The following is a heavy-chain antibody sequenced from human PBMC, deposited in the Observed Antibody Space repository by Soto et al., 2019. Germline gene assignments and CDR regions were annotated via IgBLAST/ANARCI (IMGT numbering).Heavy chain of an antibody. V-gene: IGHV4-59*01. J-gene: IGHJ4*02. CDR1: GGSISSYH. D-gene: IGHD4-17*01. Sequence: SETLSLTCSVSGGSISSYHCNWIRQPPGKGLEWIGYIYYSGNTNYNPSLKSRVTISVDTSKNQFSLKLSSVTAADTAVYYCATVSGGDYDRHFDYSGQGTLVTV. CDR2: IYYSGNT. CDR3: ATVSGGDYDRHFDY.